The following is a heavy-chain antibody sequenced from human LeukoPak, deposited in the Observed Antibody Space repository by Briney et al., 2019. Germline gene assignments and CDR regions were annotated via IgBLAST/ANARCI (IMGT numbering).Heavy chain of an antibody. CDR2: ISSSSSYI. D-gene: IGHD2-15*01. CDR3: AREGYCSGGSCYSWSGEYFDY. J-gene: IGHJ4*02. Sequence: GGSLRLSCAASGFTFSSYSMNWVRQAPWKGLEWVSSISSSSSYIYYAHSVKGRFTISRDNAKNSLYPQMNSLRAEDTAVYYCAREGYCSGGSCYSWSGEYFDYWGQGTLVTVSS. CDR1: GFTFSSYS. V-gene: IGHV3-21*01.